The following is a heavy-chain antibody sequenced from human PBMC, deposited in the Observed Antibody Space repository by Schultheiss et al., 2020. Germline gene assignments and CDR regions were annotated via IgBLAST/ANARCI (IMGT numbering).Heavy chain of an antibody. Sequence: SETLSLTCAVYGGSFSGYYWSWIRQPPGKGLEWIGEINHSGSTNYNPSLKSRVTISVDTSKNQFSLKLSSVTAADTAVYYCARVRTSHRYYYYYYGMDVWGQGTTVTVSS. J-gene: IGHJ6*02. CDR3: ARVRTSHRYYYYYYGMDV. D-gene: IGHD2-2*01. V-gene: IGHV4-34*01. CDR2: INHSGST. CDR1: GGSFSGYY.